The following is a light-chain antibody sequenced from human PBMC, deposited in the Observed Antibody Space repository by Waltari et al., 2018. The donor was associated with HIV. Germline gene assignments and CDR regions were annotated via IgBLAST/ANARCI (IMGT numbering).Light chain of an antibody. J-gene: IGKJ1*01. CDR3: QQYYTTPWT. V-gene: IGKV4-1*01. Sequence: DIVMTQSPDSLAVSLVERATITCKSSQSLLYSSNNKNYLAWYQQKPGQPPKLLIYWASTRESGVPDRFSGSGSGTDFTLTISSLQAEDVAVYYCQQYYTTPWTFGQGTKVEIK. CDR2: WAS. CDR1: QSLLYSSNNKNY.